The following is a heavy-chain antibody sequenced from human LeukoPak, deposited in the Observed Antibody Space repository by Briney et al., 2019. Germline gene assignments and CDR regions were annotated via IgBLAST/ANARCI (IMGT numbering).Heavy chain of an antibody. D-gene: IGHD2-15*01. V-gene: IGHV3-30*02. CDR1: GTTFRSYG. CDR2: IWYDGSNK. J-gene: IGHJ4*02. Sequence: GGSLRLSCAASGTTFRSYGMHWVRQAPGKGLEWVAFIWYDGSNKYYADSVKGRFTISRDNSRNTLFLQMNSLRAEDTAVYYCATDRATQYFDYWGQGTLVSVSS. CDR3: ATDRATQYFDY.